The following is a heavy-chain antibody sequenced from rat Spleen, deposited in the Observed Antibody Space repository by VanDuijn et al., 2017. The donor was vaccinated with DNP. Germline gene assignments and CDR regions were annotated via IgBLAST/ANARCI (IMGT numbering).Heavy chain of an antibody. V-gene: IGHV5S13*01. D-gene: IGHD1-2*01. J-gene: IGHJ3*01. Sequence: EVELEESGGGLVQPGRSLKLSCAVSGFTFSNHGMAWVRQAPTKGLEWVASISTGGGITYYRDSVKGRFTISRDDAKNTQYLQMDSLRSEDTATYYCARHEDYSSYIYGFAYWGQGTLVTVSS. CDR3: ARHEDYSSYIYGFAY. CDR2: ISTGGGIT. CDR1: GFTFSNHG.